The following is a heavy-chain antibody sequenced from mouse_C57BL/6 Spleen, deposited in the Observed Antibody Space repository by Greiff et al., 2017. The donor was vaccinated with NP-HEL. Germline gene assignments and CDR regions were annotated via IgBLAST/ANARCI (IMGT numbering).Heavy chain of an antibody. Sequence: EAQLQESGPELVKPGASVKMSCKASGYTFTDYNMHWVKQSHGKSLEWIGYINPNNGGTSYNQKFKGKATLTVNKSSSTAYMELRSLTSEDSAVYYCARWGTGTFAMDYWGQGTPVTVSS. CDR1: GYTFTDYN. D-gene: IGHD4-1*01. CDR2: INPNNGGT. J-gene: IGHJ4*01. CDR3: ARWGTGTFAMDY. V-gene: IGHV1-22*01.